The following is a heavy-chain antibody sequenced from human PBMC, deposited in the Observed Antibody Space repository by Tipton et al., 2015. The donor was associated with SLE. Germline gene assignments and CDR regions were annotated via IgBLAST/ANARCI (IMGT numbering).Heavy chain of an antibody. CDR2: SYHSGST. J-gene: IGHJ3*02. V-gene: IGHV4-38-2*01. D-gene: IGHD6-13*01. CDR1: GYSISSGYY. CDR3: ARRRIAAAGLWAFDI. Sequence: TLSLTCAVSGYSISSGYYWGWIRQPPGKGLEWIGSSYHSGSTYYNPSLKSRVTISVDTSKNQFSLKLSSVTAADTAVYYCARRRIAAAGLWAFDIWGQGTMVTVSS.